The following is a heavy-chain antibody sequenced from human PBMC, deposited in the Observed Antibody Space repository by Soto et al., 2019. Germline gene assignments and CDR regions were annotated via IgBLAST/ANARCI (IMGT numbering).Heavy chain of an antibody. D-gene: IGHD1-7*01. Sequence: GGSLRLSCAASGFTFSNAWMSWVRQAPGKGLEWVGRIKSKTDGGTTDYAAPVKGRFTISRDDSKNTLYLQMNSLKTEDTAVYYCTTGTTFSQYYYYYMDVWGKGTTVTVSS. J-gene: IGHJ6*03. CDR1: GFTFSNAW. CDR3: TTGTTFSQYYYYYMDV. CDR2: IKSKTDGGTT. V-gene: IGHV3-15*01.